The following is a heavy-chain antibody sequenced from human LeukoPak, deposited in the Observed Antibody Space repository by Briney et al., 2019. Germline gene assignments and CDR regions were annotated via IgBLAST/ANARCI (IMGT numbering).Heavy chain of an antibody. J-gene: IGHJ4*02. CDR2: ISYDGSNK. Sequence: GRSLRLSCAASGFTFRNYGMHWVRQAPGKGLEWVAVISYDGSNKYYADSVKGRFTISRDNSKNTLYLQMNSLRAEDTAVYYCARGLSGSPNDYWGQGTLVTVSS. V-gene: IGHV3-30*03. D-gene: IGHD5-12*01. CDR3: ARGLSGSPNDY. CDR1: GFTFRNYG.